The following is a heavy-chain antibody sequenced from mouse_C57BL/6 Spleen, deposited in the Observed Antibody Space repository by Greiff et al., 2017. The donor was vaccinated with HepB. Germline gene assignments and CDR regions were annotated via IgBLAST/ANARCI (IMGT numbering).Heavy chain of an antibody. V-gene: IGHV1-53*01. J-gene: IGHJ2*01. Sequence: KESCKASGYTFTSYWMHWVKQRPGQGLEWIGNINPSNGGTNYNEKFKSKATLTVDKSSSTAYMQLSSLTSEDSAVYYCARDYGSSWDYWGQGTTLTVSS. CDR2: INPSNGGT. D-gene: IGHD1-1*01. CDR3: ARDYGSSWDY. CDR1: GYTFTSYW.